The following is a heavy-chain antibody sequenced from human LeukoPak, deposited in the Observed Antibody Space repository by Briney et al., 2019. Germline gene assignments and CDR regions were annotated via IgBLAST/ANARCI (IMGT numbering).Heavy chain of an antibody. CDR2: ISYIGST. CDR3: ARDLVTVTKGFDI. D-gene: IGHD4-17*01. J-gene: IGHJ3*02. V-gene: IGHV4-59*11. CDR1: ADSFSSHY. Sequence: SETLSLTCAVSADSFSSHYWTWIRQAPGKGLEWIGYISYIGSTNYNPSLKSRVTISIDTSKNQFSLKLSSVTAAATAVYYCARDLVTVTKGFDIWGQGTMVSVSS.